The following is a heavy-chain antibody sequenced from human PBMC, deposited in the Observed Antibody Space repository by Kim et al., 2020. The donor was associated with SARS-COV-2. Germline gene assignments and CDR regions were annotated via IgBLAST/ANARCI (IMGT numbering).Heavy chain of an antibody. CDR1: GFTFSSCA. CDR2: ISGYGGST. CDR3: AKSSSGYNFRIPHFDY. Sequence: GGSLRLSCAASGFTFSSCAMSWVRQAPGKGLEWVSTISGYGGSTYYADSVKGRFTISRDNSKNTLYLQMNSLRADDTAVYYCAKSSSGYNFRIPHFDYWGQGTLVTVSS. D-gene: IGHD5-12*01. J-gene: IGHJ4*02. V-gene: IGHV3-23*01.